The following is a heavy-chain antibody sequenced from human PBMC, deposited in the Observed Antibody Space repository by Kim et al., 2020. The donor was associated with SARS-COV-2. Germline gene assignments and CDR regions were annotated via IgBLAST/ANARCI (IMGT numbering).Heavy chain of an antibody. Sequence: GGSLRLSCAASGFTVSSNYMSWVRQAPGKGLEWVSVIYSGGSTYYADSVKGRFTISRDNSKNTLYLQMNSLRAEDTAVYYCASHSSGWTPYFDYWDQGTLVTVSS. J-gene: IGHJ4*02. D-gene: IGHD6-19*01. CDR2: IYSGGST. V-gene: IGHV3-53*01. CDR3: ASHSSGWTPYFDY. CDR1: GFTVSSNY.